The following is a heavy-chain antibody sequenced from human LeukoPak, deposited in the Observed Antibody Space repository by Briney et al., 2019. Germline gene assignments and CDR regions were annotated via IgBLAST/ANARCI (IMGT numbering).Heavy chain of an antibody. CDR3: ARDAGYYFDC. Sequence: GGSLRLSCAASGFTFTGYAMHWVRQAPGKGLEWVAVISYDGTNKYYADSVKGRFTISRDNSKNTLYLQMNSLRAEDTAVFYCARDAGYYFDCWGQGTLVTVSS. J-gene: IGHJ4*02. CDR1: GFTFTGYA. D-gene: IGHD3-10*01. V-gene: IGHV3-30-3*01. CDR2: ISYDGTNK.